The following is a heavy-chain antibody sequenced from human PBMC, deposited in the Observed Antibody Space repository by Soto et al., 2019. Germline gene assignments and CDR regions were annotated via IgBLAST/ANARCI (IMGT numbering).Heavy chain of an antibody. CDR3: ARDLRYGSVSRFDY. V-gene: IGHV3-33*01. Sequence: GGSLRLSCAASGFTFSSYGMHWVRQAPGKGLEWVAVIWYDESNKYYADSVKGRFTISRDNSKNTLYLQMNSLRAEDTAVYYCARDLRYGSVSRFDYWGQGTLVTVSS. CDR2: IWYDESNK. J-gene: IGHJ4*02. D-gene: IGHD3-10*01. CDR1: GFTFSSYG.